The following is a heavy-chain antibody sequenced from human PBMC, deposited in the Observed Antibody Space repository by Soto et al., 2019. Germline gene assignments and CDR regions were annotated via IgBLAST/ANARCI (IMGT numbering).Heavy chain of an antibody. CDR1: GLTVSSNY. CDR2: IYSGGST. V-gene: IGHV3-53*01. Sequence: PGGSLRLSCAASGLTVSSNYMSWVRQAPGKGLEWVSVIYSGGSTYYADSVKGRFTISRDNSKNTLYLQMNSLRAEDTAVYYCARASNVALLWDAFDIWGQGTMVTVSS. CDR3: ARASNVALLWDAFDI. D-gene: IGHD3-10*01. J-gene: IGHJ3*02.